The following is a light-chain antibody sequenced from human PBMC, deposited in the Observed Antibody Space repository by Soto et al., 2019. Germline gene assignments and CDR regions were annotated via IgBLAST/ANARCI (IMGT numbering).Light chain of an antibody. Sequence: QSVLTQPPSVSGSPGQSVTISCTGTSSDVGSYNRVSWYQQPPGTAPKLMIYEVSNRPSGVPDRFSGSKSGNTASLTISGLQAEDEAHYYRSSYTSSSTYVFGTGTKLTVL. J-gene: IGLJ1*01. CDR2: EVS. V-gene: IGLV2-18*02. CDR3: SSYTSSSTYV. CDR1: SSDVGSYNR.